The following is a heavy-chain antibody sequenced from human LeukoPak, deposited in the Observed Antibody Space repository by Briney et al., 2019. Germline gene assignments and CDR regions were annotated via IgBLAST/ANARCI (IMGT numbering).Heavy chain of an antibody. CDR1: GGSISSSSYY. J-gene: IGHJ4*02. CDR2: IYYSGST. V-gene: IGHV4-39*07. CDR3: ARGVYSSGYYYRSPIETNFDY. D-gene: IGHD3-22*01. Sequence: PSETLSLTCTVSGGSISSSSYYWGWIRQPPGKGLEWIGSIYYSGSTYYNPSLKSRVTISVDTSKNQFSLKLSSVTAADTAVYYCARGVYSSGYYYRSPIETNFDYWGQGTLVTVSS.